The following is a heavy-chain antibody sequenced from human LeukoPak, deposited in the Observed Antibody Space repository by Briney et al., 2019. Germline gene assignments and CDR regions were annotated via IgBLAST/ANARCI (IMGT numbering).Heavy chain of an antibody. V-gene: IGHV4-59*08. CDR1: GGSISSYY. CDR2: IYYSGST. J-gene: IGHJ4*02. D-gene: IGHD5-24*01. CDR3: ARHAPRHMATILWYFDY. Sequence: SETLSLTCTVSGGSISSYYWSWIRQPPGKGLEWIGYIYYSGSTNYNPSLKSRVTISVDTSKNQFSLKLSSVTAADTAVYYCARHAPRHMATILWYFDYWGQGTLVTVSS.